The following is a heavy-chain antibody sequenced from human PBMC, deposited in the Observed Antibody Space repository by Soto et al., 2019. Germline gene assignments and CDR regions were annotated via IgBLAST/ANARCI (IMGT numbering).Heavy chain of an antibody. Sequence: APVKVYCKVSGYTMSELSIHWGRLAHEKGLEWMGGFDPEDGETIYAQKFQGRVTMTEDTSTDTAYMELSSLRSEDTAVYYCATWTLDCTNGVCYTQDYYYYYGMDVWGQGTTVTVSS. CDR2: FDPEDGET. D-gene: IGHD2-8*01. J-gene: IGHJ6*02. CDR3: ATWTLDCTNGVCYTQDYYYYYGMDV. V-gene: IGHV1-24*01. CDR1: GYTMSELS.